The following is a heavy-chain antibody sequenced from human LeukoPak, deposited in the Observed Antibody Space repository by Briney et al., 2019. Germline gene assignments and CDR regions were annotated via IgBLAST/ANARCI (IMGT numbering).Heavy chain of an antibody. CDR2: INHSGST. Sequence: PSETLSLTCAVYGGSFSGYYWNWIRQPPGKGLEWIGEINHSGSTNYNPSLKSRVTISVDTSKKQFSLELSSVTAADTAVYYCALSGYSGYDYRLDYWGQGTLVTVSS. V-gene: IGHV4-34*01. CDR1: GGSFSGYY. D-gene: IGHD5-12*01. CDR3: ALSGYSGYDYRLDY. J-gene: IGHJ4*02.